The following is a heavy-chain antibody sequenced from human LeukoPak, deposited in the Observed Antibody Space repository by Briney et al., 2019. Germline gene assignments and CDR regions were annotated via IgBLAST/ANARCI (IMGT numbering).Heavy chain of an antibody. CDR2: ISSSSSYT. CDR1: GFTFSDYY. V-gene: IGHV3-11*06. Sequence: PGGSLRLSCAASGFTFSDYYMSWIRQAPGKGLEWVSYISSSSSYTNYADSVKGRFTIPRDNSKNTLYLQMNSLRAEDTAVYYCARDYYDSSGYYQVSYWGQGTLVTVSS. CDR3: ARDYYDSSGYYQVSY. J-gene: IGHJ4*02. D-gene: IGHD3-22*01.